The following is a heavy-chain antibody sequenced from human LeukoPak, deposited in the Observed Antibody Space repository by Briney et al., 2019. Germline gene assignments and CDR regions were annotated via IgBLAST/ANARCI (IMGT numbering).Heavy chain of an antibody. CDR2: IKEDGSEI. V-gene: IGHV3-7*03. D-gene: IGHD6-6*01. CDR3: AKGIHSSSTYYFDY. Sequence: GGSLRLSCAASGFAFSTYWMSWVRQAPGKGLEWVANIKEDGSEIYYVDSVKGRFTISRDNSKNTLYLQMNSLRAEDTAVYYCAKGIHSSSTYYFDYWGQGTLVTVSS. J-gene: IGHJ4*02. CDR1: GFAFSTYW.